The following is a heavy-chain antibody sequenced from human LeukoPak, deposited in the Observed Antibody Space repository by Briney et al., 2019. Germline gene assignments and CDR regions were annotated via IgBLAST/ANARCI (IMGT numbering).Heavy chain of an antibody. D-gene: IGHD2-15*01. J-gene: IGHJ4*02. V-gene: IGHV3-30*18. CDR3: AKDGKGYCSGGSCYPFDY. Sequence: PGGSLRLSCAASGFTFSSYGMHWVRQAPGKGLEWVAVISYDGSNKYYADSVKGRFTISRDNSKNTLYLQMNSLRAEDTAVYYCAKDGKGYCSGGSCYPFDYWGQGTLVTASS. CDR2: ISYDGSNK. CDR1: GFTFSSYG.